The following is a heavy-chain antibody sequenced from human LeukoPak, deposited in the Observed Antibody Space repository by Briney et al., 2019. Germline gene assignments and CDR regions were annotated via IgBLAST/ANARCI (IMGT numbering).Heavy chain of an antibody. CDR3: AGSSDWQLDY. Sequence: PGGSLRLSCAASGFTVSSNYMTWVRQAPGKGLEWVSVIYSAGNTYHADSVKGRFTISRGNSKNALYLQMNSLRVEDTAVYYCAGSSDWQLDYWGQGTLVTVSS. CDR1: GFTVSSNY. V-gene: IGHV3-53*01. J-gene: IGHJ4*02. CDR2: IYSAGNT. D-gene: IGHD6-19*01.